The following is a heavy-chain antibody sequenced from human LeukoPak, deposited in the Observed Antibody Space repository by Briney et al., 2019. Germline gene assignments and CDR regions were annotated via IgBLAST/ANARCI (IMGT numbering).Heavy chain of an antibody. J-gene: IGHJ3*02. Sequence: PGGCLRLSCAASGSTFSSYSMNWVRQAPGKGLEWVSSISSSSSYIYYADSVKGRFTISRDNAKNSLYLQMNSLRAEDTALYYCARYRFVVGATDSFDIWGQGTMVTVSS. V-gene: IGHV3-21*01. D-gene: IGHD1-26*01. CDR3: ARYRFVVGATDSFDI. CDR2: ISSSSSYI. CDR1: GSTFSSYS.